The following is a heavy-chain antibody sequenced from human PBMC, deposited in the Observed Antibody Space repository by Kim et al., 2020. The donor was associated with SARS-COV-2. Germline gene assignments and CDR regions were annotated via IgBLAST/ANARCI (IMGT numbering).Heavy chain of an antibody. D-gene: IGHD3-10*01. Sequence: GGSLRLSCAASGFTFSSYGMHWVRQAPGKGLEWVAVIWYDGSNKYYADSVKGRFTISRDNSKNTLYLQMNSLRAEDTAVYYCARDLLMHGSGRHPQRGGQGTPVTVFS. V-gene: IGHV3-33*01. CDR1: GFTFSSYG. CDR3: ARDLLMHGSGRHPQR. CDR2: IWYDGSNK. J-gene: IGHJ4*02.